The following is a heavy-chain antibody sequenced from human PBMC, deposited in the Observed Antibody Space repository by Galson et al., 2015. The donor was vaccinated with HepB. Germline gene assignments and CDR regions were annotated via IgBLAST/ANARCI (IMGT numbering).Heavy chain of an antibody. CDR2: MNPNSGNT. V-gene: IGHV1-8*01. Sequence: SVKVSCKASGYTFTSYDINWVRQATGQGLEWMGWMNPNSGNTGYAQKFQGRVTMTRNTSISTAYMELSSLRSEDTAVYYCARGPPLVATISPGFGSRMDVWGKGTTVTVSS. D-gene: IGHD5-12*01. J-gene: IGHJ6*03. CDR1: GYTFTSYD. CDR3: ARGPPLVATISPGFGSRMDV.